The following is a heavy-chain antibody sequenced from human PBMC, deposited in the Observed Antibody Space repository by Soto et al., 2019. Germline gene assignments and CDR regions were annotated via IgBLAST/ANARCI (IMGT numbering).Heavy chain of an antibody. Sequence: GASVKVSCKASGYTFTSYGISWVRQAPGQGLEWMGWISAYNGNTNYAQKLQGRVTMTTDTSTSAAYMELRSLRSDDTAVYYCAREHQDCSGGSCYGNFDYWGQGTLVTVSS. CDR2: ISAYNGNT. J-gene: IGHJ4*02. V-gene: IGHV1-18*01. CDR1: GYTFTSYG. CDR3: AREHQDCSGGSCYGNFDY. D-gene: IGHD2-15*01.